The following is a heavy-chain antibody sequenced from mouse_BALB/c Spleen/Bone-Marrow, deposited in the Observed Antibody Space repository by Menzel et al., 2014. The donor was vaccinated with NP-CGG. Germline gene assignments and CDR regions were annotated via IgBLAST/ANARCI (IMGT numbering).Heavy chain of an antibody. CDR3: TRQYGNYYAMDY. CDR2: IYPSDSYT. CDR1: GYTFTSYW. D-gene: IGHD2-10*02. V-gene: IGHV1-69*02. Sequence: VQLQQSWAELVRPGASVKVSCKASGYTFTSYWINWVKQRPGQGLEWIGNIYPSDSYTNYNQNFKDKATLTVDKSSSTAYMQLSSPTSEDSAVYYCTRQYGNYYAMDYWGQGTSVTVSS. J-gene: IGHJ4*01.